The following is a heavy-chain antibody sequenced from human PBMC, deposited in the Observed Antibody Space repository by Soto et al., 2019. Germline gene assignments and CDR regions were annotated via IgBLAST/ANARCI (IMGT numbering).Heavy chain of an antibody. Sequence: GGSLRLSCAASGFTFSSYAMSWVRQAPGKGLEWVSAISGSGGSTYYADSVKGRFTISRDNSKNTLYLQMNGLRAEDTAVYYCAKDNRRRIQLWYYHIYYFDYWGQGTLVTVSS. J-gene: IGHJ4*02. CDR1: GFTFSSYA. D-gene: IGHD5-18*01. CDR3: AKDNRRRIQLWYYHIYYFDY. CDR2: ISGSGGST. V-gene: IGHV3-23*01.